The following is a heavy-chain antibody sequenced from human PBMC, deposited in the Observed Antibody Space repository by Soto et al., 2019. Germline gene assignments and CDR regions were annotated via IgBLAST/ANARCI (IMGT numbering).Heavy chain of an antibody. CDR2: ISGSGGST. CDR3: ARRSSGWYFDY. J-gene: IGHJ4*02. Sequence: EVQLLESGGGLVQPGGSLRLSCAASGFTFSSYAMNWVRQAPGKGLEWVSVISGSGGSTYYADSVKGRFTISRDNSKNTLYLQMNSLRAEETAVYYCARRSSGWYFDYWGQGTLGTVSS. V-gene: IGHV3-23*01. D-gene: IGHD6-19*01. CDR1: GFTFSSYA.